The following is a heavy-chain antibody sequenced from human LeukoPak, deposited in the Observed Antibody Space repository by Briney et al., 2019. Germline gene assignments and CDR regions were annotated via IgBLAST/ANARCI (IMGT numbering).Heavy chain of an antibody. J-gene: IGHJ4*02. Sequence: GGSLRLSCAASGFTFSSYAMHWVRQAPGKGLEWVAVISYDGSNKYYADSVKGRFTISRDNSKNTLYLQMNSLRAEDTAVYYCARGWGYYGSGSYYNGFDYWGQGTLVTVSS. CDR2: ISYDGSNK. CDR1: GFTFSSYA. V-gene: IGHV3-30-3*01. CDR3: ARGWGYYGSGSYYNGFDY. D-gene: IGHD3-10*01.